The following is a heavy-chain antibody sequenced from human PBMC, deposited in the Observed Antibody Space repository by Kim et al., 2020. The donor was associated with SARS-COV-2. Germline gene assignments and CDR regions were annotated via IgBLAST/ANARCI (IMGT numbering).Heavy chain of an antibody. CDR3: ARAVTYYDILTGYYV. D-gene: IGHD3-9*01. J-gene: IGHJ6*02. V-gene: IGHV1-69*13. CDR1: GGTFSSYA. Sequence: SVKVSCKASGGTFSSYAISWVRQAPGQGLEWMGGIIPIFGTANYAQKFQGRVTITADESTSTAYMELSSLRSEDTAVYYCARAVTYYDILTGYYVWGQGTTVTVSS. CDR2: IIPIFGTA.